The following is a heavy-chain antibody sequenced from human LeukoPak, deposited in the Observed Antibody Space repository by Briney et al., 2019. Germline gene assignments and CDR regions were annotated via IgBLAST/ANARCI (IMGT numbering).Heavy chain of an antibody. CDR3: ARNFGGGDSSGPYY. V-gene: IGHV3-9*01. J-gene: IGHJ4*02. CDR1: GFTFDDYA. D-gene: IGHD3-22*01. Sequence: GGSLRLSCAASGFTFDDYAMHWVRQAPGKGLEWVSGISWNSGSIGYADSVKGRFTISRDNAKNSLYLQVNSLRAEDTALYYCARNFGGGDSSGPYYWGQGTLVTVSS. CDR2: ISWNSGSI.